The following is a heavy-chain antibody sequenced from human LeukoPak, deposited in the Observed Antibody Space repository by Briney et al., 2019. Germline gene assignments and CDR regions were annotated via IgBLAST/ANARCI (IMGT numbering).Heavy chain of an antibody. J-gene: IGHJ6*02. D-gene: IGHD5-12*01. CDR2: INAGNGNT. V-gene: IGHV1-3*01. CDR3: ARVATTTYAYYYSGMDV. CDR1: GYTFTNHA. Sequence: ASVKVSCKASGYTFTNHAIHWVRQAPGQRLEWMGWINAGNGNTKYSQKFQGRVTTTRDTSASTAYMELSSLRSEDTAVYYCARVATTTYAYYYSGMDVWGQGTTVTVSS.